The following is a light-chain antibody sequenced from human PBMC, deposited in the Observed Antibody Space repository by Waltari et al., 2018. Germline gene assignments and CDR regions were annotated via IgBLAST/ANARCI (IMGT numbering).Light chain of an antibody. CDR1: ASNTGSHA. CDR2: SND. CDR3: ATFDDTLRGYV. V-gene: IGLV1-44*01. J-gene: IGLJ1*01. Sequence: QSVLTQSPSASGTPGQGVTISCSGGASNTGSHAVHWYQHLTGTAPRLLIYSNDKRPSDVPDRFSGSKSGTSASLAISGLQSEDEGLYYCATFDDTLRGYVFGTGTKVTVL.